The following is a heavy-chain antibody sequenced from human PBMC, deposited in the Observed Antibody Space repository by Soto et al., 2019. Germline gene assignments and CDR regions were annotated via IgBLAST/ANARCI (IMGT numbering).Heavy chain of an antibody. CDR1: GYTFTSYA. J-gene: IGHJ6*02. Sequence: AAVKVSCKASGYTFTSYAMHWVRQAPGQRLEWMEWVNAGNGNTKYSQKFQGRVTITRDTSATTAYMKLSSLRSEDTAVYYCTLDVASASLGTCIWVQGTTITVSS. CDR2: VNAGNGNT. CDR3: TLDVASASLGTCI. V-gene: IGHV1-3*01. D-gene: IGHD2-2*03.